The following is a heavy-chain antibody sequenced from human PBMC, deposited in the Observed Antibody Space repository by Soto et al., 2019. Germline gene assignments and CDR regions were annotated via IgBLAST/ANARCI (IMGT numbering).Heavy chain of an antibody. CDR3: ARLRQKLEREQALDI. D-gene: IGHD6-13*01. Sequence: EVQLVESGGGFVQPGGSLRLSCAASGFTFSSYWMNWVRQAPGKGLEWVANIKQDGSEKRDVDSVKGRFTISRDNAENSAYLQRNSPRAEEAAVYLCARLRQKLEREQALDIWWQGTMVTVSS. J-gene: IGHJ3*02. V-gene: IGHV3-7*01. CDR1: GFTFSSYW. CDR2: IKQDGSEK.